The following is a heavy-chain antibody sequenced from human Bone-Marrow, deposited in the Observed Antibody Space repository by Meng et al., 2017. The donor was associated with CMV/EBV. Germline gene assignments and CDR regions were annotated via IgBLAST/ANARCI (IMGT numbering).Heavy chain of an antibody. Sequence: QLTLRGSGQGLVKPSETLSLTCTVSGGSISSSSYYWGWIRQPPGKGLEWIGSIYYSGSTYYNPSLKSRVTISVDTSKNQFSLKLSSVTAADTAVYYCATLSGYSYVDYWGQGTLVTVSS. CDR2: IYYSGST. V-gene: IGHV4-39*07. D-gene: IGHD5-18*01. J-gene: IGHJ4*02. CDR3: ATLSGYSYVDY. CDR1: GGSISSSSYY.